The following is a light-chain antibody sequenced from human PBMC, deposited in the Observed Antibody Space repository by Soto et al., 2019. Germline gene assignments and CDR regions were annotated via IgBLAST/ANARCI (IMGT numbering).Light chain of an antibody. Sequence: EVVMTQSPVTLSVSLGQRATLSCRASQTVSSHIAWYQQKPGQAPRLLISGVFVRATGIPGRFSGSGSGTEFTLTISSLQSEDFATYYCQQGAIWPWTFGQGTKVEMK. V-gene: IGKV3D-15*01. CDR2: GVF. J-gene: IGKJ1*01. CDR1: QTVSSH. CDR3: QQGAIWPWT.